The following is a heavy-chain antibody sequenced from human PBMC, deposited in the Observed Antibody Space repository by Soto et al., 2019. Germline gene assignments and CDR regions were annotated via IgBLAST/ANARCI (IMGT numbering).Heavy chain of an antibody. CDR1: GGSISRGGYS. J-gene: IGHJ5*02. V-gene: IGHV4-30-2*01. CDR3: ARVPSP. CDR2: IYHSGST. Sequence: PSETLSLTCAVSGGSISRGGYSWSWVRQPPGKGLEWIGYIYHSGSTYYNPSLKSRVTISVDRSKNQFSLKLSSVTAADTAVYYCARVPSPWGQGTPVTVSS.